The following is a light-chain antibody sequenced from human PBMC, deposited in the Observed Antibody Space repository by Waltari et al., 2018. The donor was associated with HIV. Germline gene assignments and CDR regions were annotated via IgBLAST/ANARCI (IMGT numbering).Light chain of an antibody. Sequence: QSALTQPASVSGSPGQSITISCTGTSNDVGSYNYVSWYQQHPGNAPKLMIYDVNKRPSGVSNRFSGSKSGNTASLTISGLQAEDEAHYYCSSYTTSSTWVFGGGTKLTVL. V-gene: IGLV2-14*01. CDR3: SSYTTSSTWV. CDR1: SNDVGSYNY. J-gene: IGLJ3*02. CDR2: DVN.